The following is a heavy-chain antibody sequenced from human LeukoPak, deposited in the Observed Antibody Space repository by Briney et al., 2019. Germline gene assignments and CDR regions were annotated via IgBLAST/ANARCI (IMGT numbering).Heavy chain of an antibody. CDR3: ATSHLTHNWFDP. Sequence: ASVTVSCKVSGYTLTELSMHWVRQAPGKGLEWMGGFDPEDGETIYAQKFQGRVTMTEDTSTDTAYMELSSLRSEDTAVYYCATSHLTHNWFDPWGQGTLVTVSS. CDR1: GYTLTELS. V-gene: IGHV1-24*01. J-gene: IGHJ5*02. CDR2: FDPEDGET.